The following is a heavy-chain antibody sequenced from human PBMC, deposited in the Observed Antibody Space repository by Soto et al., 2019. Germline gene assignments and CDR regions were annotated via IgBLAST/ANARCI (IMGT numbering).Heavy chain of an antibody. D-gene: IGHD1-7*01. J-gene: IGHJ6*02. CDR1: GGTFSSYA. CDR3: ARFNWNYFVYYYGMDV. V-gene: IGHV1-69*13. CDR2: IIPIFGTA. Sequence: ASVKVSCKASGGTFSSYAISWVRQAPGQGLEWMGGIIPIFGTANYAQKFQGRVTITADESTSTAYMELSSLRSEDTAVYYRARFNWNYFVYYYGMDVWGQGTTVTVSS.